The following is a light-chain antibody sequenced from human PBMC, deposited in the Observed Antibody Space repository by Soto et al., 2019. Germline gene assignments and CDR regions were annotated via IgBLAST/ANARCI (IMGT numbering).Light chain of an antibody. J-gene: IGKJ2*01. CDR2: GVS. Sequence: EIVLTQSPDTLSLSPGERATVSCRASRSLGTTYLAWYQQKPGQAPRLLIYGVSNRAAGIPDRFSGGGSGTDFTLTISRLEPEDSAVYYCQQYASSLTYTFGQGTKLEIK. CDR1: RSLGTTY. CDR3: QQYASSLTYT. V-gene: IGKV3-20*01.